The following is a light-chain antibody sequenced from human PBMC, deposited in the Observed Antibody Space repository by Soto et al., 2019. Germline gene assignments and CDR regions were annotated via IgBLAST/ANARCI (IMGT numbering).Light chain of an antibody. CDR1: QTISDL. V-gene: IGKV1-5*01. J-gene: IGKJ1*01. CDR2: DAS. CDR3: QQYNNYWT. Sequence: DIQMTQSPSTLSASVGDRVTITCRASQTISDLVAWYQQKPGKAPKLLIYDASTLESGVPSRFSGSGSGREFTLTISSLPPDDFATYYCQQYNNYWTFGLGTKVDIK.